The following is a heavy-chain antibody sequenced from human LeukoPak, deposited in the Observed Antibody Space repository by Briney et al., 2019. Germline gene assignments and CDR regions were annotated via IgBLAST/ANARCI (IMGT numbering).Heavy chain of an antibody. CDR1: GYTFSNYD. J-gene: IGHJ4*02. CDR2: MRPNSDNT. D-gene: IGHD4-23*01. V-gene: IGHV1-8*02. Sequence: AASVKVSCKASGYTFSNYDVNWVRQATGQGLEWMGWMRPNSDNTGYAQKFQGRLTTTTNTSINTAYMELNSLTSEDTAVYYCARGSQRGGNSDWGQGTLVTVSS. CDR3: ARGSQRGGNSD.